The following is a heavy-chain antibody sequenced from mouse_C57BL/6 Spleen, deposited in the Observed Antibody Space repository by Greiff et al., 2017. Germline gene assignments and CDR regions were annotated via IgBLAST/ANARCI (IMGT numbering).Heavy chain of an antibody. V-gene: IGHV1-64*01. Sequence: VKLQQSGAELVKPGASVKLSCKASGYTFTSYWMHWVKQRPGQGLEWIGMIHPNSGSTNYNEKFKSKATLTVDKSSSTAYMQLSSLTSENSAVYYCARGQLRDYWGQGTTLTVSS. J-gene: IGHJ2*01. D-gene: IGHD3-2*02. CDR1: GYTFTSYW. CDR3: ARGQLRDY. CDR2: IHPNSGST.